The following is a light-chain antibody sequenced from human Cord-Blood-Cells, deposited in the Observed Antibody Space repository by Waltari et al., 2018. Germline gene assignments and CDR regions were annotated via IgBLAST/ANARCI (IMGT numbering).Light chain of an antibody. V-gene: IGKV3-11*01. CDR3: QQRSNWPLT. CDR1: QGVSSY. CDR2: DAS. Sequence: EIVLTQSPATLSLSPGERATLSCRASQGVSSYLAWYQQKPGQAPRLLIYDASNRATRIPARFSGSGSGTDFTLTISSLEPEDFAVYYCQQRSNWPLTFGGGTKVEIK. J-gene: IGKJ4*01.